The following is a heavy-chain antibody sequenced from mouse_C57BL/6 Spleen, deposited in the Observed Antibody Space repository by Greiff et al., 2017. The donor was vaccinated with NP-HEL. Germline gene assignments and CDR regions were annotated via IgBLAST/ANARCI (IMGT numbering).Heavy chain of an antibody. CDR1: GYAFTNYL. Sequence: QVQLQQSGAELVRPGTSVKVSCKASGYAFTNYLIEWVKQRPGQGLEWIGVINPGSGGTNYNEKFKGKATLTADKSSSTAYMQLRSLTSEDSAVYFCARWGTGTFDYWGQGTTLTVSS. CDR3: ARWGTGTFDY. D-gene: IGHD4-1*01. CDR2: INPGSGGT. V-gene: IGHV1-54*01. J-gene: IGHJ2*01.